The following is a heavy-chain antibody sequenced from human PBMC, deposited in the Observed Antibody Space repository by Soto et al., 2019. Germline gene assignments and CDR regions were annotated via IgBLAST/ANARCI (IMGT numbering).Heavy chain of an antibody. Sequence: SETLSLTCTVSGGSVSSGSYYWSWIRQPPGKGLEWIGYIYYSGSTNYNPSLKSRVTISVDTSKNQFSLKLSSVTAADTAVYYCARSSGGGYYYSFDYWGQGTLVTV. CDR1: GGSVSSGSYY. D-gene: IGHD3-22*01. CDR2: IYYSGST. CDR3: ARSSGGGYYYSFDY. J-gene: IGHJ4*02. V-gene: IGHV4-61*01.